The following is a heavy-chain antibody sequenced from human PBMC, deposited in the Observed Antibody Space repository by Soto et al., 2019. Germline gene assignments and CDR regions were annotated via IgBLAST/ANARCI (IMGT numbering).Heavy chain of an antibody. CDR2: IYHSGST. Sequence: PSETLSLTCAVSGGSISSGGYSWSWIRQPPGKGLEWIGYIYHSGSTYYNPSLRSRVTISVDRSKNQFSLKLSSVTAADTAVYYCARHIDYWGQGTLVTVSS. V-gene: IGHV4-30-2*01. CDR3: ARHIDY. J-gene: IGHJ4*02. CDR1: GGSISSGGYS.